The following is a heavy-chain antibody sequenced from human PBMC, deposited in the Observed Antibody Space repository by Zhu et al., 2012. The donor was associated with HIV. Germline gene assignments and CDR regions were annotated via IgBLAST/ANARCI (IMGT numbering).Heavy chain of an antibody. D-gene: IGHD4-17*01. Sequence: QVQLQESGPRLVKPSETLPLTCTVSGYSITSTYYWGWVRQSLEKGLEWIGSIYHSGTTYYNPSLKSRVTISVDTSKNQFSLKLSSVTAADTAVYYCARVHYGDYPHFDYWGQGTLVTVYS. J-gene: IGHJ4*02. CDR1: GYSITSTYY. CDR2: IYHSGTT. CDR3: ARVHYGDYPHFDY. V-gene: IGHV4-38-2*02.